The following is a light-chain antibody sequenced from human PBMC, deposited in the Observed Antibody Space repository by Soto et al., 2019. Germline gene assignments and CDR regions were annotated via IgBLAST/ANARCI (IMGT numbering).Light chain of an antibody. V-gene: IGKV1-33*01. J-gene: IGKJ5*01. CDR3: QQYDDVSIT. CDR2: DAS. Sequence: DIQMTQSPSSLPASVGDRVTITCRASQDIGTYLNWYQHKPGKAPKLLIYDASSLETGVPSRFSGSGSGTEFTFTINTLQPEDIATYYCQQYDDVSITFGQGTRLENK. CDR1: QDIGTY.